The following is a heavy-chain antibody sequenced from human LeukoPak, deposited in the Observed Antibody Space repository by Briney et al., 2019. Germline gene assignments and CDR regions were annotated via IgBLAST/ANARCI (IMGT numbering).Heavy chain of an antibody. V-gene: IGHV4-4*02. Sequence: SGTLSLTCAGSGGSISSSKWWGWVRPPPGKGLEWIGEIYHSGSTNYNPSLKSRVTISVDKSKNQFSLKLSSVTAADTAVYYCASGIDTAMVTGFDYWGQGTLVTVSS. CDR2: IYHSGST. D-gene: IGHD5-18*01. CDR1: GGSISSSKW. J-gene: IGHJ4*02. CDR3: ASGIDTAMVTGFDY.